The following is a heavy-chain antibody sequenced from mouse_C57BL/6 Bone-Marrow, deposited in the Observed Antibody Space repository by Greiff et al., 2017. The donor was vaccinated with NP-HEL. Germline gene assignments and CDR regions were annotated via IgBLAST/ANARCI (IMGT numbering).Heavy chain of an antibody. CDR2: IYPGDGDT. CDR3: APLYYGSSYWYFDV. Sequence: QVQLQQSGPELVKPGASVKISCKASGYAFSSSWINWVKQRPGKGLEWIGRIYPGDGDTNYNGKFKGKATLTADKSSSTAYMQLSSLTSEDSAVYFCAPLYYGSSYWYFDVWGTGTTVTVSS. V-gene: IGHV1-82*01. CDR1: GYAFSSSW. J-gene: IGHJ1*03. D-gene: IGHD1-1*01.